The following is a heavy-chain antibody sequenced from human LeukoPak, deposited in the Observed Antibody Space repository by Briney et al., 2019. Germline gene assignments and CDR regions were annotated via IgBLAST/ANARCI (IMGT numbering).Heavy chain of an antibody. D-gene: IGHD4-23*01. CDR1: GYSLTSYW. CDR3: ARPDYDYGGRIDY. V-gene: IGHV5-51*01. Sequence: GESLKISCKGSGYSLTSYWIGWGRQMPGKGLEGMGIIYPGDSDTRYSPSFQGQVTLSADKSISTAYLQWSSLKASDTAMYYCARPDYDYGGRIDYWGQGTLVTVSS. CDR2: IYPGDSDT. J-gene: IGHJ4*02.